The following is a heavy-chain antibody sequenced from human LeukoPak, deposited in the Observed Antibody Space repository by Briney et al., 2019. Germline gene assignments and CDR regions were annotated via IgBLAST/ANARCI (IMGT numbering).Heavy chain of an antibody. CDR2: ISWNSGSI. J-gene: IGHJ5*02. CDR3: AKALVATITWSWFDP. CDR1: GFTFDGYA. V-gene: IGHV3-9*01. Sequence: GRSLRLSCAASGFTFDGYAMHWVRQAPGKGLEWVSGISWNSGSIGYADSVKGRFTISRDNAKNSLYLQMNSLRAEDTALYYCAKALVATITWSWFDPWGQGTLVTVSS. D-gene: IGHD5-12*01.